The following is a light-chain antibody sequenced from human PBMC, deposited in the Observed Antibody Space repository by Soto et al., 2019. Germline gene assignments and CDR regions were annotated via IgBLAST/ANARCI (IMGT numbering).Light chain of an antibody. CDR3: CSYAGSSTYV. J-gene: IGLJ1*01. V-gene: IGLV2-23*01. CDR1: SSDVGSYNL. Sequence: ALTQPASVSGSPGQSITISCTGTSSDVGSYNLVSWYQQHPGKAPKLMIYEGSKRPSGVSNRFSGSKSGNTASLTISGLQAEDEADYFCCSYAGSSTYVFGTGTKVTVL. CDR2: EGS.